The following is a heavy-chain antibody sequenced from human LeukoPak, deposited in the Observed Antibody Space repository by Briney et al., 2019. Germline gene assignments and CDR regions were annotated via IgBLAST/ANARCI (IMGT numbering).Heavy chain of an antibody. D-gene: IGHD3-16*01. Sequence: GGSLRLSCAASGFTFDDYAMHWVRQAPGKGLEWVSGISWNSGRIGYADSVKGRFTISRDNAKNSLYLQMNSLRAEDMALYCCAKDTDPVGGQYYFDYWGQGTLVTVSS. J-gene: IGHJ4*02. V-gene: IGHV3-9*03. CDR1: GFTFDDYA. CDR3: AKDTDPVGGQYYFDY. CDR2: ISWNSGRI.